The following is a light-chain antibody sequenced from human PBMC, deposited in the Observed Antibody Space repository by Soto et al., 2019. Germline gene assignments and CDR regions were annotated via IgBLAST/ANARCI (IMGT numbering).Light chain of an antibody. J-gene: IGKJ1*01. CDR2: KAS. V-gene: IGKV1-5*03. CDR3: QHYNSYSEA. CDR1: QTISSW. Sequence: DIQMTQSPSTLSGSVGCRLTITCRASQTISSWLAWYQQKQGKAPKILIYKASTLKSGVPSRFSGSGYGTEFNLTISSLQTDDFATYYCQHYNSYSEAFGQGTKVDIK.